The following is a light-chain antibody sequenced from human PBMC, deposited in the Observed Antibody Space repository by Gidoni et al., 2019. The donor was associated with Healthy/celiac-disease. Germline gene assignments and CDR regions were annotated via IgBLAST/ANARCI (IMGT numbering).Light chain of an antibody. Sequence: DIQMTPSPSSLSASVGDRVTIPCRASQSISSYLNWYQQKPGKAPKLLIYAASSLQSGVTSRFSGSGSGTDFTITISSLQPEDFATYYCQQSYSTPLTFGQGTRLEIK. CDR1: QSISSY. V-gene: IGKV1-39*01. CDR3: QQSYSTPLT. J-gene: IGKJ5*01. CDR2: AAS.